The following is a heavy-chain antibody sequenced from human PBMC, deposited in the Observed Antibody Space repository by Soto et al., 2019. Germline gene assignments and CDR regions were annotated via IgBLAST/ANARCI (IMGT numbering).Heavy chain of an antibody. V-gene: IGHV1-18*01. D-gene: IGHD6-13*01. CDR1: GYTFTSYG. CDR2: ISAYNGNR. J-gene: IGHJ6*03. Sequence: QVQLVQSGAEVKKPGASVKVSCKASGYTFTSYGITWVRQAPGQGLEWMGWISAYNGNRNYAQNLQGRVTMTTDTSTSTAYMELRSLRSDDTAVYYCARGTNSSSWYSYYYYYDVWGQGTTVTVSS. CDR3: ARGTNSSSWYSYYYYYDV.